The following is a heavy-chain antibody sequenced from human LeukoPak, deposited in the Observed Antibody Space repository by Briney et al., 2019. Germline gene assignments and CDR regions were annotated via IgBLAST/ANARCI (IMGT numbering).Heavy chain of an antibody. Sequence: PSETLSLTCTVSGGSISSYYWSWIRQPPGKGLEWIGYIYYSGSTNYNPSLKSRVTISVDTPKNQFSLKLSSVTAADTAVYYCARFSPPDYYYYYYMDVWGKGTTVTVSS. V-gene: IGHV4-59*01. CDR3: ARFSPPDYYYYYYMDV. J-gene: IGHJ6*03. CDR2: IYYSGST. CDR1: GGSISSYY.